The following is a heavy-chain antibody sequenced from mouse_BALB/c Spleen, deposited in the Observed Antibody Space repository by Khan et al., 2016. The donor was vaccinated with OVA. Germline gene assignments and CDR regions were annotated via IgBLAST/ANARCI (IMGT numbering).Heavy chain of an antibody. V-gene: IGHV5-4*02. CDR1: GFTFSDYY. CDR3: ARAGYGGFAY. Sequence: EVELVESGGGLVKPGGSLKLSCAASGFTFSDYYMYWVRQTPEKRLEWVATISDGGSYTYSPDSVKGRFTISRDNAKPTLYLQMSRLKSEDTAMYDCARAGYGGFAYGGQGTLVTVAA. J-gene: IGHJ3*01. D-gene: IGHD1-1*02. CDR2: ISDGGSYT.